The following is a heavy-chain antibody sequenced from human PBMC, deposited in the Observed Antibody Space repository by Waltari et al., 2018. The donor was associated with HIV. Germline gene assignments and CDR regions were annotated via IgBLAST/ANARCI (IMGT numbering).Heavy chain of an antibody. Sequence: EVQLVASGGGLVQHGGSLSLSCAASGFTFSSSWMHWVRQAPGKGLGWVSRINSDGTNTAYADSVKGRFTISRDNAKNTLLLQMNSLRPEDTAVYYCARDRGYATPLDPWGQGTLVTVSS. V-gene: IGHV3-74*01. CDR2: INSDGTNT. CDR1: GFTFSSSW. D-gene: IGHD2-15*01. J-gene: IGHJ5*02. CDR3: ARDRGYATPLDP.